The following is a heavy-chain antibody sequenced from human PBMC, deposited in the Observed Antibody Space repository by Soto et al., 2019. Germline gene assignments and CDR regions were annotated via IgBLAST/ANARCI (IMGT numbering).Heavy chain of an antibody. CDR2: IYYSGIT. Sequence: LSLTCAVSGASISSGGYFWTWIRQRPGKGLGWIGNIYYSGITYYNPSLRSRVSISLDPSESQFSLKVNSVTAADTAVYYCARDPSGPGYSYGKFDYWGQGALVTVSS. D-gene: IGHD5-18*01. CDR1: GASISSGGYF. J-gene: IGHJ4*02. V-gene: IGHV4-31*11. CDR3: ARDPSGPGYSYGKFDY.